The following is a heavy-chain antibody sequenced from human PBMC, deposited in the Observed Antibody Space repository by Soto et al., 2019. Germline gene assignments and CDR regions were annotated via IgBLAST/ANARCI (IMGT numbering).Heavy chain of an antibody. Sequence: QVQLQQWGAGLLKPSETLSLTCAVYGGSFSGYYWSWIRQPPGKGLEWIGEINHSGSTNYNPSLTRRVTISVDTSKNQFSLKLSSVTAADTAVYYCARTRITIFGVVSGYYYGMDVWGQGTTVTVSS. CDR1: GGSFSGYY. CDR2: INHSGST. CDR3: ARTRITIFGVVSGYYYGMDV. D-gene: IGHD3-3*01. J-gene: IGHJ6*02. V-gene: IGHV4-34*01.